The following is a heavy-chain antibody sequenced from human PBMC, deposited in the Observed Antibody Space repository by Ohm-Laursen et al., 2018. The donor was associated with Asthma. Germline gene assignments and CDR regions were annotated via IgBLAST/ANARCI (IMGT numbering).Heavy chain of an antibody. V-gene: IGHV4-59*08. Sequence: SDTLSLTCSVSGDSITNYYWNWIRQSPGKRLEWIGYISYSGNTISNPSLSSRATISLDTSRRHFSLTLTSVTAADTAVYYCARLPGDYLLVGGYNFDDWGQGVQVTVSS. CDR1: GDSITNYY. CDR3: ARLPGDYLLVGGYNFDD. D-gene: IGHD1-26*01. J-gene: IGHJ4*02. CDR2: ISYSGNT.